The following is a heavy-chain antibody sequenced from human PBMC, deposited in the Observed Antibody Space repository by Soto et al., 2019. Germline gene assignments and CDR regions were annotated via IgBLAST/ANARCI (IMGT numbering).Heavy chain of an antibody. Sequence: ASVKVSCKASGYTFTSYYMHWVRQAPGQGLELMGIINPSGGSTSYAQKFQGRVTMTRDTSTSTVYMELSSLRSEDTAVYYCARDSSYYDSSGYVRGSAFDIWGQGTMVTVSS. CDR1: GYTFTSYY. D-gene: IGHD3-22*01. V-gene: IGHV1-46*01. CDR2: INPSGGST. J-gene: IGHJ3*02. CDR3: ARDSSYYDSSGYVRGSAFDI.